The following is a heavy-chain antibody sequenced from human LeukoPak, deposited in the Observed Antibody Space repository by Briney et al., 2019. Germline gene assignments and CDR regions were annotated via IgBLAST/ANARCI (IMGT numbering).Heavy chain of an antibody. CDR1: GGSISSYY. V-gene: IGHV4-59*08. J-gene: IGHJ4*02. CDR3: ARYISSGLDY. CDR2: IYYTGST. Sequence: PSETLSLTCTVSGGSISSYYWSWIRQPPGKGLEWIGYIYYTGSTSYNPSLKSRVTISVGTSKNQFSLRLSYVNAADTAVYYCARYISSGLDYWGQGTLVTVSS. D-gene: IGHD6-6*01.